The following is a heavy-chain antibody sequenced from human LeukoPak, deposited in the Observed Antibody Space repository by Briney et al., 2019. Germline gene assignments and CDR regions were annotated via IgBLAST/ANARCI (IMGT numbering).Heavy chain of an antibody. J-gene: IGHJ3*02. Sequence: ALRLSFAAPRVTLYDYAIPWGRQAPGEGLGWVSGISWNSGSIGYADSVKGRFTISRDNAKNSLYLQMNSLRAEDTALYYCAKDGGSYNLYAFNIWGQGTMVTVSS. D-gene: IGHD1-26*01. CDR3: AKDGGSYNLYAFNI. CDR1: RVTLYDYA. V-gene: IGHV3-9*01. CDR2: ISWNSGSI.